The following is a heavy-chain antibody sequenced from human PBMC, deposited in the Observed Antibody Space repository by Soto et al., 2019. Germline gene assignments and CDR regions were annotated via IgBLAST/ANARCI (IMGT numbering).Heavy chain of an antibody. CDR1: GFSFRSCA. CDR3: ARSHLYYDSSGYPDY. V-gene: IGHV3-23*01. CDR2: IIDSGAST. J-gene: IGHJ4*02. Sequence: GGALRLSCAASGFSFRSCAMGWVRQAPGKGLEWVSDIIDSGASTYYADSVKGRFTISRDNAKNSLYLQMNSLRAEDTAVYYCARSHLYYDSSGYPDYRGQGTLVTVSS. D-gene: IGHD3-22*01.